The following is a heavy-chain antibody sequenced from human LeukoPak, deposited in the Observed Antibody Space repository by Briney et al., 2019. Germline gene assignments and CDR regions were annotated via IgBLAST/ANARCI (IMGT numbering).Heavy chain of an antibody. J-gene: IGHJ5*02. D-gene: IGHD3-9*01. V-gene: IGHV1-3*01. CDR1: GYTFTTYA. CDR2: INGDNGNT. CDR3: ARAPYDILTGYSLNWFDP. Sequence: ASVKVSCKASGYTFTTYAMRWVRQAPGQRPEWMGWINGDNGNTKYSQKFQGRVSITRDTSTYTGYLELRSLSSADTAVYFCARAPYDILTGYSLNWFDPWGQGTLVTVSS.